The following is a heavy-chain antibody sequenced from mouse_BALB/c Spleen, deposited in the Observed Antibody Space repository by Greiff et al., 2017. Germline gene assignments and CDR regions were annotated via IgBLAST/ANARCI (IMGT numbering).Heavy chain of an antibody. D-gene: IGHD4-1*01. CDR2: ISSGGGST. Sequence: EVKVVESGGGLVKPGGSLKLSCAASGFAFSSYDMSWVRQTPEKRLEWVAYISSGGGSTYYPDTVKGRFTISRDNAKNTLYLQMSSLKSEDTAMYYCARLGRGNYFDYWGQGTTLTVSS. J-gene: IGHJ2*01. V-gene: IGHV5-12-1*01. CDR3: ARLGRGNYFDY. CDR1: GFAFSSYD.